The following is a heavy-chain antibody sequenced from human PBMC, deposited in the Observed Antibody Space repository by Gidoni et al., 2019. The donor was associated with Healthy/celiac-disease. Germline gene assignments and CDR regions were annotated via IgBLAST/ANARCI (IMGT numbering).Heavy chain of an antibody. CDR2: IKSKTDGEKT. V-gene: IGHV3-15*01. J-gene: IGHJ5*02. Sequence: EVQLVESGGGLVKPGGSLRLSLSASGFPFRNAWMRWVRDAPGKGLEWVGRIKSKTDGEKTDYAAPVKGRFTISRDDSKNTLYLQMNSLKTEDTAVYYCTTIVDTAMVTWGDWFDPWGQGTLVTVSS. CDR1: GFPFRNAW. CDR3: TTIVDTAMVTWGDWFDP. D-gene: IGHD5-18*01.